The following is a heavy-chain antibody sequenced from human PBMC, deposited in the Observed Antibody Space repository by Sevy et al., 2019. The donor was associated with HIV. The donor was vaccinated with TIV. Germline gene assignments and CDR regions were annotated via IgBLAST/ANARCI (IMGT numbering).Heavy chain of an antibody. D-gene: IGHD5-12*01. V-gene: IGHV1-18*01. J-gene: IGHJ4*02. CDR3: ASGRGGSFAY. CDR2: ISAYRANA. Sequence: ASVKVSCKASGYTFPSYGINWVRQAPGQGLEWMGWISAYRANANYAQTFQGRISLTTDRSTTTAYMELTTLEPDDTAVYFCASGRGGSFAYWGQGTQVTVSS. CDR1: GYTFPSYG.